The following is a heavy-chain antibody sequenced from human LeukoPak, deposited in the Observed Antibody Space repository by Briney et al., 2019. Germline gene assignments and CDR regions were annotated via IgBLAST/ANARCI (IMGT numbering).Heavy chain of an antibody. CDR2: ISTSSSHM. CDR1: GFTFKIYS. CDR3: ARDDTSAHFFDY. D-gene: IGHD3-10*01. V-gene: IGHV3-21*01. Sequence: PGGSLRLSCAASGFTFKIYSMNWVRQAPGKGLEWVSSISTSSSHMYYADSVKGRFTIPRDNAKNSLYLQMNTLRAEDTAVYYCARDDTSAHFFDYWGQGTLVTVSS. J-gene: IGHJ4*02.